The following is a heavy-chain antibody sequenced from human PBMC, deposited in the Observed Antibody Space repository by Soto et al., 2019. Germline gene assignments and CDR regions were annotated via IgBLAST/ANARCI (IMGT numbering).Heavy chain of an antibody. CDR2: IIPIFGTA. J-gene: IGHJ4*02. D-gene: IGHD6-19*01. V-gene: IGHV1-69*13. CDR3: ARDPYSSGPLPRCGYSFEY. Sequence: SVKVSCKASGGTFSSYAISWVRQAPGQGLEWKGGIIPIFGTANYAQKFQGRVTITADESTSTAYMELSSLRSEDTAVYYCARDPYSSGPLPRCGYSFEYWGRGTLGTVSS. CDR1: GGTFSSYA.